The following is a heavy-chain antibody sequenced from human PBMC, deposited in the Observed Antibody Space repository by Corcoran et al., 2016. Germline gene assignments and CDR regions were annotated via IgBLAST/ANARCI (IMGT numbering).Heavy chain of an antibody. D-gene: IGHD3-10*01. J-gene: IGHJ6*02. CDR2: INAGNGNT. V-gene: IGHV1-3*01. CDR3: ATAHPSITLCRGAPAPYYGMDV. Sequence: QVQLVQSGAEVKKPGASVKVSCKASGYTFTSYDMHWVRQAPGQRLEWMGWINAGNGNTKYSQKFQGRVTITSDTSASTAYMELSSLRSEDTEVRCLATAHPSITLCRGAPAPYYGMDVWGQGTPVTVSS. CDR1: GYTFTSYD.